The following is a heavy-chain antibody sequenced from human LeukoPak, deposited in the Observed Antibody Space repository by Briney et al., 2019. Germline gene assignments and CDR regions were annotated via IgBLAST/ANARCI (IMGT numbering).Heavy chain of an antibody. V-gene: IGHV4-38-2*01. D-gene: IGHD2-21*01. CDR2: IYYSGSA. Sequence: PGGSLRLSCAASGFTFSSYAMSWVRQAPGKGLEWIGSIYYSGSAYYNPSLKRRFTILIDTSKNQFSLTLSSVTAADTAVYYCARIIAAQYFDYWGQGTLVTVSS. CDR1: GFTFSSYA. J-gene: IGHJ4*02. CDR3: ARIIAAQYFDY.